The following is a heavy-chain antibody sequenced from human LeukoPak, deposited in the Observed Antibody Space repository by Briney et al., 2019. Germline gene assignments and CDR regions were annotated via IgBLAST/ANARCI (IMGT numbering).Heavy chain of an antibody. CDR2: MNPNSGNR. CDR3: ARQPRILGYCSSTSCHPPGDY. Sequence: GASVKVSCKASGYTFTSYDINWVRQATGQGLEWMGWMNPNSGNRGYAQKFQGRVTMTRNTSISTAYMELSSLRSEDTAVYYCARQPRILGYCSSTSCHPPGDYWGQGTLVTVSS. V-gene: IGHV1-8*01. D-gene: IGHD2-2*01. CDR1: GYTFTSYD. J-gene: IGHJ4*02.